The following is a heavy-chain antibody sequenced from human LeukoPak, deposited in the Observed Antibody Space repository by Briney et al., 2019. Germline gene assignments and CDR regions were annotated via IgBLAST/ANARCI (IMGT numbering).Heavy chain of an antibody. D-gene: IGHD6-19*01. CDR2: IYYSGST. V-gene: IGHV4-59*01. CDR1: GGSISSYY. CDR3: ACAGYSSGWLSHLRGPRGPFDY. J-gene: IGHJ4*02. Sequence: SETLPLTCTVSGGSISSYYWSWIRQPPGKGLEGIGYIYYSGSTNYNPSLKSRVTISVDTSRNQFSLKLSSVTAADTAVYYCACAGYSSGWLSHLRGPRGPFDYWGQGTLVTVSS.